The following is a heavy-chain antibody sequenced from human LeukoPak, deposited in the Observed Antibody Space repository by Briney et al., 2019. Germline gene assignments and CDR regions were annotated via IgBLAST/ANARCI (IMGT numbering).Heavy chain of an antibody. CDR1: GFTFSNDW. J-gene: IGHJ4*02. V-gene: IGHV3-15*01. D-gene: IGHD2/OR15-2a*01. Sequence: GGSLRLSCAASGFTFSNDWMNWVRQAPGKGLEWVGRIKSKTDCGTTDYAAPVKGRFTMSRDDSKKTLYLQMNSLKTEDTAVYYCTTRFFWGQGTLVTVSS. CDR3: TTRFF. CDR2: IKSKTDCGTT.